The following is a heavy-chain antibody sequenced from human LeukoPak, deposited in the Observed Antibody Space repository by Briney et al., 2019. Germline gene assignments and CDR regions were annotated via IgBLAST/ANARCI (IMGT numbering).Heavy chain of an antibody. CDR2: INHSGST. Sequence: SETLSLTCAVYGGSFSGYYWSWIRQPPGKGLEWIGEINHSGSTNYNPSLKSRVTISVDTSKNQFSLKLSSVTAADTAVYYCARANVSPLWFGELQDNWFDPWGQGTLVTVSS. D-gene: IGHD3-10*01. CDR1: GGSFSGYY. CDR3: ARANVSPLWFGELQDNWFDP. V-gene: IGHV4-34*01. J-gene: IGHJ5*02.